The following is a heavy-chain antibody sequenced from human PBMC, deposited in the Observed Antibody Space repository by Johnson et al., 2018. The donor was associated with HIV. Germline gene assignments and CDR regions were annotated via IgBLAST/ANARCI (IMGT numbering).Heavy chain of an antibody. Sequence: QMLLVESGGGVVQPGRSLRLSCAASGFTFSSYAMHWVRQAPGKGLEWVAVISYDGSNKYYADSVKGRFTISRDNSKNTLYLQMNSLRAEDTAVYYCARDLGPSRWLARDAFDIWGQGTMVTVSS. J-gene: IGHJ3*02. V-gene: IGHV3-30-3*01. CDR1: GFTFSSYA. D-gene: IGHD6-19*01. CDR3: ARDLGPSRWLARDAFDI. CDR2: ISYDGSNK.